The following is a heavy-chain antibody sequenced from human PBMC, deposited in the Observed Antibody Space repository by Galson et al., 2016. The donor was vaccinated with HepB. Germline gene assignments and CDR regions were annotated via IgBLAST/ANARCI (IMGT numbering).Heavy chain of an antibody. V-gene: IGHV3-7*05. CDR1: GFTFSDYW. Sequence: LRLSCAASGFTFSDYWMAWVRQAPGKGLEWVASIKEDGSEEYYVDSVRGRFTISRDNAKKSLYLQMTSLRAEDAAIYYCARKKYISSSSGVDFWGQGTLVTVSS. D-gene: IGHD6-6*01. CDR2: IKEDGSEE. J-gene: IGHJ4*02. CDR3: ARKKYISSSSGVDF.